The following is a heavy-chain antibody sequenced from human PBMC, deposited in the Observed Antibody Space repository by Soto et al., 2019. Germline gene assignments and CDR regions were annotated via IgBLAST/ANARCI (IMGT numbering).Heavy chain of an antibody. D-gene: IGHD3-16*01. CDR2: IYYSGST. CDR1: GGSISSGGYY. J-gene: IGHJ6*02. Sequence: SETLSLTCTVSGGSISSGGYYWSWIRQHPGKGLEWIGYIYYSGSTYYNPSLKSRVTISVDTSKNQFSLKLSSVTAADTAVYYCARDPAMITFGTLNYYYYGMDVWGQGTTVT. V-gene: IGHV4-31*03. CDR3: ARDPAMITFGTLNYYYYGMDV.